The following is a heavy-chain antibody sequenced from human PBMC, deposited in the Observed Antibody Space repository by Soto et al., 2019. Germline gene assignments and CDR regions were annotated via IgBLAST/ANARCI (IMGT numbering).Heavy chain of an antibody. CDR2: IGTSGTPT. J-gene: IGHJ6*02. D-gene: IGHD2-21*01. CDR3: TRILWSSRRDALDI. CDR1: GFTFRNYA. Sequence: GGSLRLSCIASGFTFRNYAMAWVRQAPGEDLEWVSAIGTSGTPTLYADSVKSRVSISRDDSRNTVSLQMNSLGVEDTATYYCTRILWSSRRDALDIWGQGTTVTVSS. V-gene: IGHV3-23*01.